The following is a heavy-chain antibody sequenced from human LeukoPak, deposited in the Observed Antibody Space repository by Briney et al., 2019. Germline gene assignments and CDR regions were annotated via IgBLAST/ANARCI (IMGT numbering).Heavy chain of an antibody. J-gene: IGHJ5*02. CDR3: VRADGTTVWLDP. Sequence: PSETLSFTCSVSGGSISGHYWTWIRQPPGKGLEWIGYIYYSGSTNYNPSLKSRVTISVDTSKNQFSLTLSSVTAADTAVYYCVRADGTTVWLDPWGQGTLVTVSS. CDR1: GGSISGHY. D-gene: IGHD4-17*01. CDR2: IYYSGST. V-gene: IGHV4-59*11.